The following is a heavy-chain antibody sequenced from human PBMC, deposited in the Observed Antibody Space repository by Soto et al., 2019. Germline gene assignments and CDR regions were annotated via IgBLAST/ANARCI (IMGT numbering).Heavy chain of an antibody. CDR2: INHSGST. CDR1: GGSFSGYY. D-gene: IGHD3-3*01. Sequence: SETLSLTCAVYGGSFSGYYWSWIRQPPGKGLEWIGEINHSGSTNYNPSLKSRVTISVDTSKNQFSLKLSSVTAADTAVYYCARGPVDFWSGYYTRFDYWGQGTLVTVSS. CDR3: ARGPVDFWSGYYTRFDY. V-gene: IGHV4-34*01. J-gene: IGHJ4*02.